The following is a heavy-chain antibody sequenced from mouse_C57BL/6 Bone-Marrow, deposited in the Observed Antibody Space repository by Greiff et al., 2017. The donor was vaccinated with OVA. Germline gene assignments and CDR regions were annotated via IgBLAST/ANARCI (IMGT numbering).Heavy chain of an antibody. D-gene: IGHD6-1*01. V-gene: IGHV1-69*01. CDR3: ARSLYATGAY. Sequence: QVQLQQPGAELVMPGASVKLSCKASGYTFTSYWMHWVKQRPGQGLEWIGEIDTSDSYTNYNQKFKGKSTLTVDKSSSTAYMQLSSLTSEDSAVYYCARSLYATGAYWGQGTLVTVSA. CDR1: GYTFTSYW. J-gene: IGHJ3*01. CDR2: IDTSDSYT.